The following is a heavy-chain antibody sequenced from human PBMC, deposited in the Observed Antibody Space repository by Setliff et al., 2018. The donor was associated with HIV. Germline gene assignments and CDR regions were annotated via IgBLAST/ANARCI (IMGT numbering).Heavy chain of an antibody. Sequence: ASVKVSCKASGYTFTGYYMHWVRQAPGQGLEWMGWINPNSGGTNYAQKFQGWVTMTRDTSISTAYMELSRLRSDDTAVYYCARSPGIVPAAPLWYWGQGTLVTVSS. CDR2: INPNSGGT. J-gene: IGHJ4*02. V-gene: IGHV1-2*04. CDR3: ARSPGIVPAAPLWY. CDR1: GYTFTGYY. D-gene: IGHD2-2*01.